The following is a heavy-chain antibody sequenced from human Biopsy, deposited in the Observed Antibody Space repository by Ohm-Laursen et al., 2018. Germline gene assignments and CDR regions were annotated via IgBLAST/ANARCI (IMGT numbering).Heavy chain of an antibody. V-gene: IGHV4-39*01. CDR2: IYNTETT. Sequence: SDTLSLTCTVSGGSISSSSTYYWAWLRQPPGKGLEWIGSIYNTETTFYNPSLKSRVTISIDTSTNQFSLKVSSVTAADTALYFCARHPTGFWFDPWGQGTLVTVSS. CDR1: GGSISSSSTYY. CDR3: ARHPTGFWFDP. J-gene: IGHJ5*02.